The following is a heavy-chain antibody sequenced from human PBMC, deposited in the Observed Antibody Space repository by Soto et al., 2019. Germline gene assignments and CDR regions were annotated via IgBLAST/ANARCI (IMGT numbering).Heavy chain of an antibody. V-gene: IGHV3-43*01. CDR2: ISWDGGST. D-gene: IGHD2-21*02. CDR3: AKTHDSSPDYYYGMDV. CDR1: GFTFDDYT. J-gene: IGHJ6*02. Sequence: GGSLRLSCAASGFTFDDYTMHWVRQAPGKGLEWVSLISWDGGSTYYADSVKGRFTISRDNSKNSLYLQMNSLRTEDTALYYCAKTHDSSPDYYYGMDVSGQGTTVTVSS.